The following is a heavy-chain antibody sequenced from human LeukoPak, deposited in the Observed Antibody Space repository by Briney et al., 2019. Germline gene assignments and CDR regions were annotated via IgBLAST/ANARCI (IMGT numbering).Heavy chain of an antibody. CDR1: GFTFSGYS. V-gene: IGHV3-23*01. Sequence: GGSLRLSCTASGFTFSGYSMIWVRQAPGKGPEWVSSISAESAATNYADSVKGRFTISRDNSKNTLYLQMNSLRAGDTAVYYCAKDLHWGLDSWGQGTLVTVSS. D-gene: IGHD7-27*01. J-gene: IGHJ5*01. CDR2: ISAESAAT. CDR3: AKDLHWGLDS.